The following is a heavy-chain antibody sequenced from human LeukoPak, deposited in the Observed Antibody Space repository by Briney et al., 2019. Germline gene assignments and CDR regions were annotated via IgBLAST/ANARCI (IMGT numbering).Heavy chain of an antibody. J-gene: IGHJ6*02. CDR3: ARDRWELAYYYYGMDV. CDR2: ISYDGSNK. CDR1: GFTFSSSG. Sequence: GRSLRLSCAASGFTFSSSGMDWVRQAPGKGLEWVAVISYDGSNKYYADSVKGRFTISRDNSKNTLYLQMNRLRVEDSAVYYCARDRWELAYYYYGMDVWGQGTTVTVSS. V-gene: IGHV3-30*03. D-gene: IGHD1-26*01.